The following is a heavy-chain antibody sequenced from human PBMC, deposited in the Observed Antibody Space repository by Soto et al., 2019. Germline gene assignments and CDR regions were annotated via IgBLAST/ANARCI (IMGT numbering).Heavy chain of an antibody. CDR3: ARGLWNFDL. V-gene: IGHV3-11*01. CDR1: GFTFSDYY. J-gene: IGHJ2*01. D-gene: IGHD3-16*01. Sequence: QVQLVESGGGLVKPGGSLRISCAASGFTFSDYYMSWIRQAPGRGLQWVSYIRTSGSTMYYADSVKGRFTVSRDNAKNSLYLRMNRLRAEDTAVYYCARGLWNFDLWGRGTLVTVSS. CDR2: IRTSGSTM.